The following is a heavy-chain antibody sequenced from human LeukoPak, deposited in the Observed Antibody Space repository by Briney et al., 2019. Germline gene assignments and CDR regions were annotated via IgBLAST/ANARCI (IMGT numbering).Heavy chain of an antibody. Sequence: SVKVSCKASGGTFSSYAISWVRQAPGQGLEWMGGIIPIFGTANYAQKFQGRVTITADESTSTAYMELSSLRSEDTAVYYCARDTYTAMDVYWYFDLWGRGTLVTVSS. J-gene: IGHJ2*01. CDR3: ARDTYTAMDVYWYFDL. V-gene: IGHV1-69*13. D-gene: IGHD5-18*01. CDR1: GGTFSSYA. CDR2: IIPIFGTA.